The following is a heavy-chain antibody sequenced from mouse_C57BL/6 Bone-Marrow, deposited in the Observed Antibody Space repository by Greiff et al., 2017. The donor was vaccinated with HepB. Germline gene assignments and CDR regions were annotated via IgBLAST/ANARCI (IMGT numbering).Heavy chain of an antibody. CDR2: INPSNGGT. J-gene: IGHJ4*01. Sequence: QVQLQQPGTELVKPGASVKLSCKASGYTFTSYWMHWVKQRPGQGLEWIGNINPSNGGTNYNEKFKSKATLTVDKSSSTAYMQLRSLTSEDSAVYYCARSGPYYGYDVGYYYAMDYWGQGTSVTVSS. CDR1: GYTFTSYW. CDR3: ARSGPYYGYDVGYYYAMDY. V-gene: IGHV1-53*01. D-gene: IGHD2-9*01.